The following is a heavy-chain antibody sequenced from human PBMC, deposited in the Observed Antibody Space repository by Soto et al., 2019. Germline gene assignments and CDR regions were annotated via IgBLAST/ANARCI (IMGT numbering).Heavy chain of an antibody. CDR3: AKDPYYDILTTNWFDP. CDR2: ISGSGGST. V-gene: IGHV3-23*01. Sequence: GGSRLSCAASGFTFSSYAMSWVRQAPGKGLEWVSAISGSGGSTYYADSVKGRFTISRDNSKNTLYLQMNSLRAEDTAVYYYAKDPYYDILTTNWFDPWGQGTLVTVSS. D-gene: IGHD3-9*01. CDR1: GFTFSSYA. J-gene: IGHJ5*02.